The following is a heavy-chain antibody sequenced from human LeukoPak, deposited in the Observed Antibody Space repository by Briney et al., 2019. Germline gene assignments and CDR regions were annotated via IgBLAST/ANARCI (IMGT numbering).Heavy chain of an antibody. CDR1: GYTFTSYA. CDR3: ARQYYDILTGYLGAFDI. V-gene: IGHV1-3*01. D-gene: IGHD3-9*01. CDR2: INAGNGNT. Sequence: ASVKVSCKASGYTFTSYAMHWVRQAPGQRLEWMGWINAGNGNTKYSQKFQGRVTITRDTSASTAYMELSSLRSEDMAVYYCARQYYDILTGYLGAFDIWGQGTMVTVSS. J-gene: IGHJ3*02.